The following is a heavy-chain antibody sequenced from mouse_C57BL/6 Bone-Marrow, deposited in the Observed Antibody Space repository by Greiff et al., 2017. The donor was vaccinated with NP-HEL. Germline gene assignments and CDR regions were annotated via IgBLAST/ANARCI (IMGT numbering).Heavy chain of an antibody. Sequence: EVKLVESGGGLVQSGRSLRLSCATSGFTFSDFYMEWVRQAPGKGLEWIAASRNKANDYTSEYSASVKGRFIVARDTSQSILYLQMNALGAEDTAINYCARDLLGGRNYWGQGTSVTVSS. CDR1: GFTFSDFY. CDR2: SRNKANDYTS. D-gene: IGHD4-1*01. V-gene: IGHV7-1*01. CDR3: ARDLLGGRNY. J-gene: IGHJ4*01.